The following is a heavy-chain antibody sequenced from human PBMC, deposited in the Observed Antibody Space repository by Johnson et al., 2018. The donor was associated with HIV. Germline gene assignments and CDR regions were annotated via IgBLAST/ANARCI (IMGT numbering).Heavy chain of an antibody. CDR2: ISFDGGAI. Sequence: QMLLVESGGGVVQPGRSLRLSCSASGFSFNDYAMHWVRQAPGQGLEWVAVISFDGGAIYYADSVQGRFTISRDNSKNSLYLQMNSLRAEDTALYYCAKANRAMTKGGFGAFDIWGQGTMVTVSS. CDR1: GFSFNDYA. D-gene: IGHD1-14*01. CDR3: AKANRAMTKGGFGAFDI. J-gene: IGHJ3*02. V-gene: IGHV3-30*18.